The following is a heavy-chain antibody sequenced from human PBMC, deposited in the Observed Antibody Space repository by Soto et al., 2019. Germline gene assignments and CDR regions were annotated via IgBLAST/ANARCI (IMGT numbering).Heavy chain of an antibody. Sequence: SETLSLTCTVSGGSISSSSYYWCWIRQPPGKGLEWIGSIYYSGSTYYNPSLKSRVTISVDTSKNQFSLKLSSVTAADTAVYYCARRIADSSSWYTNWFDPWGQGTLVTVSS. J-gene: IGHJ5*02. V-gene: IGHV4-39*01. CDR1: GGSISSSSYY. CDR2: IYYSGST. D-gene: IGHD6-13*01. CDR3: ARRIADSSSWYTNWFDP.